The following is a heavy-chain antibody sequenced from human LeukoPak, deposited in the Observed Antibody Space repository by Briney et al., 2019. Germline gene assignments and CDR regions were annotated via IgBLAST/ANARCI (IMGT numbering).Heavy chain of an antibody. CDR3: ARSSSWYIGSFDY. CDR2: INHSGST. J-gene: IGHJ4*02. CDR1: GGSFSGYY. D-gene: IGHD6-13*01. Sequence: SETLSLTCAVYGGSFSGYYWSWIRQPPGKGLEWIGEINHSGSTNYNPSLKSRVTISVDTSKNQFSLKLSSVTAADAAVYYCARSSSWYIGSFDYWGQGTLVTVSS. V-gene: IGHV4-34*01.